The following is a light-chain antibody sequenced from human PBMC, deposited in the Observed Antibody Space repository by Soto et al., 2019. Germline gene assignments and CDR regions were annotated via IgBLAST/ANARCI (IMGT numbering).Light chain of an antibody. V-gene: IGKV3-20*01. CDR2: GAS. Sequence: EIVLTQSPGTLSLSPLERATLSCRASQSVSNNYLAWYQQKPGQAPRLLIYGASNRATGIPDRFSGSGSGTDFTLTISRLEPEDFAVYYCQQYGSSGTFGQGTKVDSK. CDR1: QSVSNNY. CDR3: QQYGSSGT. J-gene: IGKJ1*01.